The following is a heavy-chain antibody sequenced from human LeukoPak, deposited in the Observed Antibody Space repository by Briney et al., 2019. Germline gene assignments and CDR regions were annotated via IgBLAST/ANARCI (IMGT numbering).Heavy chain of an antibody. V-gene: IGHV3-23*01. Sequence: GGSLRLSCTVSGFTLSSYEMSWIRQAPGKGLEWVSSIDYSGGSSYYADSVKGRFTISRDDSKNTLYLQLNSLRAEDTAVYYCARAVGYSYSYDAFDIWGQGTMVTVSS. J-gene: IGHJ3*02. CDR2: IDYSGGSS. D-gene: IGHD5-18*01. CDR3: ARAVGYSYSYDAFDI. CDR1: GFTLSSYE.